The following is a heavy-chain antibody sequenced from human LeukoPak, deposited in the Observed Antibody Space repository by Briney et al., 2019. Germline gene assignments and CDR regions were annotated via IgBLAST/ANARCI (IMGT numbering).Heavy chain of an antibody. CDR3: ATGQLELLGLGY. CDR1: GYTLTELS. D-gene: IGHD1-7*01. V-gene: IGHV1-24*01. Sequence: ASVKVSRKVSGYTLTELSMHWVRQAPGKGLEWMGGFDPEDGETIYAQKFQGRVTMTEGTSTDTAYMELSSLRSEDTAVYYCATGQLELLGLGYWGQGTLVTVSS. CDR2: FDPEDGET. J-gene: IGHJ4*02.